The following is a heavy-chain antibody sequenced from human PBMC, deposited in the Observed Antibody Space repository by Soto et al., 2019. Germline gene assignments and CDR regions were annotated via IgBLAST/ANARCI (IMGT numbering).Heavy chain of an antibody. V-gene: IGHV1-69*06. CDR2: IIPIFGTA. Sequence: QVQLVQSGAEVKKPGSSVKVSCKASGGTFSSYAISWVRQAPGQGLEWMGGIIPIFGTANYAQKFKGRVTITADKSTSTAYMELRSRRSEDTAVYYCASLGGSSGWRGYLDYWGQGTLVTVSS. CDR1: GGTFSSYA. J-gene: IGHJ4*02. CDR3: ASLGGSSGWRGYLDY. D-gene: IGHD6-19*01.